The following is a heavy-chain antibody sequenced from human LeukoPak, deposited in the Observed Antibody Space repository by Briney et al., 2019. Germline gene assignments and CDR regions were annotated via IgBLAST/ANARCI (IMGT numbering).Heavy chain of an antibody. CDR1: GFTFSNFA. CDR2: IVGSSST. Sequence: GGSLRLSCAASGFTFSNFAMTWVRQAPGKGLEWVSSIVGSSSTYYADSLKGRFTISRDNAKNSLYLQMNSLRAEDTAVYYCADSALGYWGQGTLVTVSS. CDR3: ADSALGY. D-gene: IGHD3-16*01. V-gene: IGHV3-21*01. J-gene: IGHJ4*02.